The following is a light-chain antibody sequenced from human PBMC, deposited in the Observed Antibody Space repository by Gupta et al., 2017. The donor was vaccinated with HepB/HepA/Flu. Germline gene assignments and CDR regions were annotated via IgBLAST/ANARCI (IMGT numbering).Light chain of an antibody. J-gene: IGKJ5*01. V-gene: IGKV3-11*01. CDR1: QSVSSY. Sequence: DIVLTQSPATLSLSPGERATLSCRASQSVSSYLAWYQQKPGQAPRLLIYDASNRATGIPARFSGSGSGTDFTLTISSLEPEDVAVYYCQQRSNWPITFGQGTQLEIK. CDR3: QQRSNWPIT. CDR2: DAS.